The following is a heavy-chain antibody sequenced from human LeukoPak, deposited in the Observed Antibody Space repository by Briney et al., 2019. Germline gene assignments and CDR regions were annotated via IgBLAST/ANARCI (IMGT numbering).Heavy chain of an antibody. CDR2: ISSSSSYI. D-gene: IGHD5-12*01. CDR1: GFTFSSYS. Sequence: GGSLRLSCAASGFTFSSYSMNWVRQAPGQGLEWVSSISSSSSYIYYADSVKGRFTISRDNAKNSLYLQMNSLRAEDTAVYYCARDMAGGVIVATLGGSDYWGQGTLVTVSS. CDR3: ARDMAGGVIVATLGGSDY. J-gene: IGHJ4*02. V-gene: IGHV3-21*01.